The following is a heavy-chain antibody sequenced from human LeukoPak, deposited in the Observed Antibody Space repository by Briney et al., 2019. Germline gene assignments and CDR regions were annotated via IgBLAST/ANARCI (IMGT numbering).Heavy chain of an antibody. Sequence: ASVTVSCKASGYTFTGYYMHWVRPAPGQGLEWMGWINPNSGGTNYAWKFQGRVTMHRNTSISTAYMKLSRLRSDDTAVYYCARGPLSGYCSRTSCYRLYSSSADFDYWGQGTLVTVSS. D-gene: IGHD2-2*01. V-gene: IGHV1-2*02. CDR2: INPNSGGT. CDR1: GYTFTGYY. CDR3: ARGPLSGYCSRTSCYRLYSSSADFDY. J-gene: IGHJ4*02.